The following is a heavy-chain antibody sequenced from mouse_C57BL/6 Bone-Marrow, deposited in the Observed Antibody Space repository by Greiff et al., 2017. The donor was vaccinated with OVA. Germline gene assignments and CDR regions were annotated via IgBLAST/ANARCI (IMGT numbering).Heavy chain of an antibody. CDR2: ISSGGSYT. CDR3: ARHGLDPYYVDY. V-gene: IGHV5-6*01. D-gene: IGHD4-1*01. Sequence: EVKLMESGGDLVKPGGSLKLSCAASGFTFSSYGMSWVRQTPDKRLEWVATISSGGSYTYYPDSVKGRFTISRDNAKNTLYLQMSSLKSEDTAMYYCARHGLDPYYVDYWGQGTTLTVSS. CDR1: GFTFSSYG. J-gene: IGHJ2*01.